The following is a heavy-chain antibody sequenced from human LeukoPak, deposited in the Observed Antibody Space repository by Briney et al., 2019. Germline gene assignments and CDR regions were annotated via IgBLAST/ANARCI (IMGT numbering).Heavy chain of an antibody. CDR1: GFTVSTNY. D-gene: IGHD3-10*01. V-gene: IGHV3-66*01. J-gene: IGHJ4*02. CDR3: ARVGSGGFGVFDY. CDR2: IYSGGST. Sequence: QPGGSLRLSCAASGFTVSTNYMSWVRQAPGKGLEWVSVIYSGGSTDYADSVKGRFTISRDNSKNTLYLQMNSLRAEDTAVYYCARVGSGGFGVFDYWGQGTLVTVSS.